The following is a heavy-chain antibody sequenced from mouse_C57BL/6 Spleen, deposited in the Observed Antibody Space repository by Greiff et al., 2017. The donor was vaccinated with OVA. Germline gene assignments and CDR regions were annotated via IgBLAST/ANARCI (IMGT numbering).Heavy chain of an antibody. CDR1: GFTFSSYA. J-gene: IGHJ3*01. V-gene: IGHV5-4*01. Sequence: EVQGVESGGGLVKPGGSLKLSCAASGFTFSSYAMSWVRQTPEKRLEWVATISDGGSYTYYPDNVKGRFTISRDNAKNNLYLQMSHLKSEDTAMYYCAREGNYGSSSAWFAYWGQGTLVTVSA. CDR2: ISDGGSYT. D-gene: IGHD1-1*01. CDR3: AREGNYGSSSAWFAY.